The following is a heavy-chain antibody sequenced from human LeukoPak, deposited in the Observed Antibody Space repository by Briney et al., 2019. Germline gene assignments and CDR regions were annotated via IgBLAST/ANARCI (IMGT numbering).Heavy chain of an antibody. CDR1: GFTFSSYS. D-gene: IGHD1-26*01. CDR2: ISGSSSTI. CDR3: ARDGGSYHYFDY. Sequence: GGSLRLSCAASGFTFSSYSMNWVRQAPGKGLEWVSYISGSSSTIYYADSVKGRFTISRDNAKNSLYLQMNSLRAEDTAVYYCARDGGSYHYFDYWGQATLVTVSS. J-gene: IGHJ4*02. V-gene: IGHV3-48*01.